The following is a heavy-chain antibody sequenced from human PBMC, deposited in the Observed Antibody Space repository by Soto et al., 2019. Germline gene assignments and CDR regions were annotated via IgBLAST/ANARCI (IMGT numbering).Heavy chain of an antibody. D-gene: IGHD3-22*01. V-gene: IGHV3-53*01. J-gene: IGHJ3*01. Sequence: EVQLVESGGGLIQPGGSLRLSCAASGFTFSSNDMNWVRQAPGKGLEWVSLIYSGGSTYYADSVKGRFTISRDNSKITLYLQMSSLRADYTAVYYCATRPLLPGAPWGQGTMVTVSS. CDR3: ATRPLLPGAP. CDR2: IYSGGST. CDR1: GFTFSSND.